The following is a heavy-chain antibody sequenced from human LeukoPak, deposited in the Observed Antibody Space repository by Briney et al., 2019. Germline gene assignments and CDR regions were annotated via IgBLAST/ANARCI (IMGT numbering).Heavy chain of an antibody. CDR3: ARGSPMVRGVRNWFDP. D-gene: IGHD3-10*01. CDR2: INHSGST. Sequence: SETLSLTCAVYGGSFSGYYWSWIRQPPGKGLEWIGEINHSGSTNYNPSLKSRVTISVDTSKNQFSLKLSSVTAADTAVYYCARGSPMVRGVRNWFDPWGQGTLVTVSS. CDR1: GGSFSGYY. V-gene: IGHV4-34*01. J-gene: IGHJ5*02.